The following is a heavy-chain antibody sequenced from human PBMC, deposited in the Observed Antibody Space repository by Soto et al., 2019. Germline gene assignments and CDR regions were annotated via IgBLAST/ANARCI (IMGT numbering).Heavy chain of an antibody. Sequence: GGSLRLSCAASGFTFSSYAMSWVRQAPGKGLEWVSAISGSGGSTYYADSVKGRFTISRDNSKNTLYLQMNSLRAEDTAVYYCEKDKRLVTVTSFDYWGQGTLVTVS. CDR3: EKDKRLVTVTSFDY. V-gene: IGHV3-23*01. CDR2: ISGSGGST. CDR1: GFTFSSYA. J-gene: IGHJ4*02. D-gene: IGHD4-17*01.